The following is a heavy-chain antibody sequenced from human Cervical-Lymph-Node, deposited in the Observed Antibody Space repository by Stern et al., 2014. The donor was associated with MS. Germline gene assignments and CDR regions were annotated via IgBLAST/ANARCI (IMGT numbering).Heavy chain of an antibody. CDR2: ISLDGSNE. J-gene: IGHJ5*02. Sequence: DQLVESGGGVVQPGRSLRLSCAASGFTFSTSAMHWVRQSPDKGLEWVAVISLDGSNEYYADSVKGRFTISRDNSENTLYLQMHSLRAEDTAVYYCARYSGSGTWFDPWGQGTLVTVSS. D-gene: IGHD3-10*01. V-gene: IGHV3-30*01. CDR3: ARYSGSGTWFDP. CDR1: GFTFSTSA.